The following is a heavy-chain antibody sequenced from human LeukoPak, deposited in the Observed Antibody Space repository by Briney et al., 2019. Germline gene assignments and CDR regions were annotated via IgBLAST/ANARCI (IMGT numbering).Heavy chain of an antibody. CDR3: ARHHSSSWSDY. J-gene: IGHJ4*02. CDR2: IWYDGSNK. CDR1: GFTFSNYG. Sequence: GGSLRLSCAASGFTFSNYGMYWVRQAPGKGLEWVAVIWYDGSNKYYADSVKGRFTISRDNSKNTLYLQMNSLRAEDTAVYYCARHHSSSWSDYWGQGTLVTVSS. V-gene: IGHV3-33*01. D-gene: IGHD6-13*01.